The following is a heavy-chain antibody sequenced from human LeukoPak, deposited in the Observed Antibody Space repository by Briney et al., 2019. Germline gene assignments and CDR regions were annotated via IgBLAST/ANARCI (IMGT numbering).Heavy chain of an antibody. Sequence: GGSLRLSCGASGFTFKNYGMNWVRQAPGKGLEWVSTINTSGGRKYYADSVKGRFTISRDNSKNTLYLQMNSLRAEDTAVYYCTRREDGGGDCSYYFDYWGQGTLVTVSS. CDR3: TRREDGGGDCSYYFDY. J-gene: IGHJ4*02. CDR2: INTSGGRK. V-gene: IGHV3-23*01. CDR1: GFTFKNYG. D-gene: IGHD2-21*02.